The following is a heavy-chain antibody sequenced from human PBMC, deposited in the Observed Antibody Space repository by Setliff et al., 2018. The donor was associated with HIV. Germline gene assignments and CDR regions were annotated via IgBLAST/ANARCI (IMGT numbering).Heavy chain of an antibody. CDR3: ARATHTTLFGVLMGGGLQY. D-gene: IGHD3-3*01. Sequence: SETLSLTCTVSGGSLSSSNYYCGWIRQPPGKGLEWIGSIYYSGNTYYNPSLKSRVSLSLDTSKTQFSLKLTSVTAADTAVYYCARATHTTLFGVLMGGGLQYWGPGTLVTVSS. V-gene: IGHV4-39*07. J-gene: IGHJ4*02. CDR2: IYYSGNT. CDR1: GGSLSSSNYY.